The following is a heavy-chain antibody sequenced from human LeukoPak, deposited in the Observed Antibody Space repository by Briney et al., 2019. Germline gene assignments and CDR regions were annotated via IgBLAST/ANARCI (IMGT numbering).Heavy chain of an antibody. CDR3: ARVVAGFDLDY. V-gene: IGHV3-7*01. CDR1: GFTFSSYS. J-gene: IGHJ4*02. CDR2: IKQDGSEK. D-gene: IGHD6-19*01. Sequence: GGSLRLSCAASGFTFSSYSMNWVRQAPGKGLEWVANIKQDGSEKYYVDSVKGRFTISRDNAKNSLYLQMSSLRAEDTAVYYCARVVAGFDLDYWGQGTLVTVSS.